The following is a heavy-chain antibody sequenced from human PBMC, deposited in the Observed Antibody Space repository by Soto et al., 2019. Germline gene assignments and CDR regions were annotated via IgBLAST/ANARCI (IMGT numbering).Heavy chain of an antibody. CDR3: AKADGQQWLIPHLDN. J-gene: IGHJ4*02. Sequence: GGSLGLSCVASGFNFKKFAMAWVRKAAGEGLEWVSGISCCGGSASYADSVKGRFSIARDDSKNTVSLQLNSLRVEDTAQYYCAKADGQQWLIPHLDNWGQGTLVTVSS. CDR2: ISCCGGSA. CDR1: GFNFKKFA. D-gene: IGHD6-19*01. V-gene: IGHV3-23*01.